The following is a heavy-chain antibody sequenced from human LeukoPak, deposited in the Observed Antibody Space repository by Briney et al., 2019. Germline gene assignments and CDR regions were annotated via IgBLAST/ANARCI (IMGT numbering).Heavy chain of an antibody. CDR3: ARNRLWFGEPGYFDY. Sequence: SGPTLVNPTQTLTLTCTFSGFSLSTSGMCVSWIRQPPGKALEWLARVDWDDDKYYSTSLKTRLTISKDTSKNQVVLTMTNMDPVDTATYYCARNRLWFGEPGYFDYWGQGTLVTVSS. J-gene: IGHJ4*02. CDR1: GFSLSTSGMC. CDR2: VDWDDDK. D-gene: IGHD3-10*01. V-gene: IGHV2-70*11.